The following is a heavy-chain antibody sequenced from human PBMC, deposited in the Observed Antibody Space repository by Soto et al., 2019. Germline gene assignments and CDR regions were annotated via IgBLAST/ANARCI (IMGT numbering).Heavy chain of an antibody. D-gene: IGHD2-2*01. J-gene: IGHJ6*02. CDR3: ASSPRGYCSSTSCRELGNYYGMDV. CDR2: IDPSDSYT. CDR1: GYSFTSYW. Sequence: AESLKISCKGSGYSFTSYWISWVRQMPGKGLEWMGRIDPSDSYTNCSPSFQGHVTISADKSISTAYLQWSALKASDTAMYYCASSPRGYCSSTSCRELGNYYGMDVWGQGTTVTVSS. V-gene: IGHV5-10-1*01.